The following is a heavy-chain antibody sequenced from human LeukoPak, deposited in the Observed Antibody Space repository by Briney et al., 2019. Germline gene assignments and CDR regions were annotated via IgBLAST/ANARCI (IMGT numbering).Heavy chain of an antibody. CDR3: ARELPARGAFDI. J-gene: IGHJ3*02. CDR1: GGSISSYY. CDR2: IYYSGST. V-gene: IGHV4-59*01. Sequence: PSETLSLTCTVSGGSISSYYWSWIRQPPGKGLEWIGYIYYSGSTNYNPSLKSRVTISVDTSKNQFSLKLSSVTAADTAVYYCARELPARGAFDIWGQGTMVTVSS.